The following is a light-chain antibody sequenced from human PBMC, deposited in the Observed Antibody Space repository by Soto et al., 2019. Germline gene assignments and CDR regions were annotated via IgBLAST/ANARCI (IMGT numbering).Light chain of an antibody. CDR2: DAS. V-gene: IGKV3-15*01. J-gene: IGKJ4*01. CDR1: QSAISN. Sequence: EIVLTQSPGTLSLSPGERVTLSCRASQSAISNLAWYQQKPGQTPRLLIYDASTRATDIPARFSGSGSGTDFTLTISSLLSEDFAVYYCQQFSSYPLTFGGGTKVDIK. CDR3: QQFSSYPLT.